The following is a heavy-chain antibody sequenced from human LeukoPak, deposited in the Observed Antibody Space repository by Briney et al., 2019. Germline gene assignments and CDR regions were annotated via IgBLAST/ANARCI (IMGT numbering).Heavy chain of an antibody. CDR2: IRYDGSNK. Sequence: GGCVRLSCAASGFTFSSYSMHWVRRAPGKGLEWVAFIRYDGSNKYYADSVKGRVTISRDNSKNTLYLQMNSLRAEDTAVYYCAKGGRGYSGYDLDYWGQGTLVTVSS. CDR3: AKGGRGYSGYDLDY. V-gene: IGHV3-30*02. J-gene: IGHJ4*02. D-gene: IGHD5-12*01. CDR1: GFTFSSYS.